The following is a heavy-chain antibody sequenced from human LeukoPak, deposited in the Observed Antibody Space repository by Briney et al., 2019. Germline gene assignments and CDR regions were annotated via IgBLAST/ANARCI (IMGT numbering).Heavy chain of an antibody. Sequence: GGSLRLSCASSGFSFRSYSMDWARQAPGKGLEWVSSITGSSSYIAYADSVKGRFTISRDNAENSLFLQMNSLRPEDTAVYFCARDRLEGGETFDSWGQGTLVTISS. CDR1: GFSFRSYS. D-gene: IGHD1-1*01. CDR2: ITGSSSYI. V-gene: IGHV3-21*01. J-gene: IGHJ4*02. CDR3: ARDRLEGGETFDS.